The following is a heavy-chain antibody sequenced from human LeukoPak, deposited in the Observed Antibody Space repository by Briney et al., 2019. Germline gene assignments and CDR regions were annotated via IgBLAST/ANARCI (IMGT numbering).Heavy chain of an antibody. CDR3: VIKTTKAIAVADYYFDY. V-gene: IGHV3-64D*09. CDR2: ISSNGGST. D-gene: IGHD6-19*01. CDR1: GFTFSSYA. J-gene: IGHJ4*02. Sequence: PGGSLRLSCSASGFTFSSYAMHWVRQAPGKGLEYVSAISSNGGSTYYADSVKGRFTISRDNSKNTLYLQMSSLRAEDTAVYYCVIKTTKAIAVADYYFDYWGQGTLVTVSS.